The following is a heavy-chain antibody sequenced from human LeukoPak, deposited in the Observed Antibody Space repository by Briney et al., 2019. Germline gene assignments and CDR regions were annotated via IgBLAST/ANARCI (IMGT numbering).Heavy chain of an antibody. J-gene: IGHJ4*02. Sequence: PRGSLRLSCAASGFTFSSYSMNWVRQAPGKGLEWVSSISSSSSYIYYADSVKGRFTISRDNAKNSLYLQMNSLRAEDTAVYYCARGGDYDFWSGYRKYCDYWGQGTLVTVSS. CDR1: GFTFSSYS. CDR2: ISSSSSYI. V-gene: IGHV3-21*01. D-gene: IGHD3-3*01. CDR3: ARGGDYDFWSGYRKYCDY.